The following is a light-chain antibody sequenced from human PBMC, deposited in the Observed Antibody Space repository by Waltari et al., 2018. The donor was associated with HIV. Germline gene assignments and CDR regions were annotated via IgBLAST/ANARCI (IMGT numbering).Light chain of an antibody. Sequence: QPGLTQPPSVSTGLRQTATLPCTGNSDNVGNQGAAWLQQHQGHPPKLLSYRNNDRPSGISDRFSASRSGNTASLTITGLQPEDEADYYCSAWATSLNAWVFGGGTKLTVL. CDR1: SDNVGNQG. CDR3: SAWATSLNAWV. CDR2: RNN. V-gene: IGLV10-54*04. J-gene: IGLJ3*02.